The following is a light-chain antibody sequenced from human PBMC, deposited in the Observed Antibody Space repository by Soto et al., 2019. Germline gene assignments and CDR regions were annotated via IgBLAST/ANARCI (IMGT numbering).Light chain of an antibody. V-gene: IGKV3-20*01. CDR3: QQYGSSALT. Sequence: EIVLTQSPGTLSLSPGERATLSCRASQSVSSSYLAWYQQKPGQAPRLLIYGASSRATGIPDRFSGSGSGTDFTLTISRLEPEDFEVSYCQQYGSSALTFGGGTKVDIK. CDR2: GAS. J-gene: IGKJ4*01. CDR1: QSVSSSY.